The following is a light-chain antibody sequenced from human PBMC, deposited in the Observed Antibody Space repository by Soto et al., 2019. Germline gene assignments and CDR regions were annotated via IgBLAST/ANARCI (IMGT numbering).Light chain of an antibody. V-gene: IGKV3-20*01. J-gene: IGKJ1*01. Sequence: EIVVTQSPGTLSLSPGERATLSCRASQSVSSSYLAWYQQKPGQAPRLLIYGASSRATGIPDRFSGSGSGTDFTLTISRLEPEDFAVYYCQQYDSSPVTFGQGTKVEIK. CDR1: QSVSSSY. CDR2: GAS. CDR3: QQYDSSPVT.